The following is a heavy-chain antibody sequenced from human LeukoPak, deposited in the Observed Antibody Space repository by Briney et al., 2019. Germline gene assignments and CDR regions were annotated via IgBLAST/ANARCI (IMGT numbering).Heavy chain of an antibody. D-gene: IGHD5-12*01. CDR1: GASITNPDNF. V-gene: IGHV4-39*01. Sequence: SETLSLTCAVSGASITNPDNFWACLRQSPRGGLEWIGTVFWSGTTKYNPSLERRVRMSVYTTADEFSLKLYAVTAADTGIYYCARRNGYGWQYSSAFDVWGQGATVIVSS. J-gene: IGHJ3*01. CDR2: VFWSGTT. CDR3: ARRNGYGWQYSSAFDV.